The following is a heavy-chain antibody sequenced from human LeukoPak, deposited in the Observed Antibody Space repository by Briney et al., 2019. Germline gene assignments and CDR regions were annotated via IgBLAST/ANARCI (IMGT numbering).Heavy chain of an antibody. J-gene: IGHJ4*02. CDR2: IYTGGGT. V-gene: IGHV3-66*01. CDR1: GFTVSRND. CDR3: ARDFHDGRYLVCLGY. D-gene: IGHD1-1*01. Sequence: GGSLRLSCAASGFTVSRNDMTWVRQAPGKGLEWVSVIYTGGGTYYADSVKGRFTISRDNSKNTVYLRMNSLRAEDTAMYYCARDFHDGRYLVCLGYWGQGTLVTVSS.